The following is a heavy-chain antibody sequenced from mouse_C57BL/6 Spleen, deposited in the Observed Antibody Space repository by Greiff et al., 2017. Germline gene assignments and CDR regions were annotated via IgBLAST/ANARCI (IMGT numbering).Heavy chain of an antibody. D-gene: IGHD2-13*01. Sequence: EVKLVESGGGLVKPGGSLKLSCAASGFTFSDYGMHWVRQAPEQGLEWVAYISSGSSTIYYADTVKGRFTISRDNAKNTLFLQMTSLRSEDTAMYYCARGDSFAYWGQGTLVTVSA. V-gene: IGHV5-17*01. CDR1: GFTFSDYG. CDR2: ISSGSSTI. J-gene: IGHJ3*01. CDR3: ARGDSFAY.